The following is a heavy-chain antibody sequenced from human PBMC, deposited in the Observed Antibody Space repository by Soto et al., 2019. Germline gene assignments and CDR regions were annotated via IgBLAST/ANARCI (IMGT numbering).Heavy chain of an antibody. CDR3: AGIAAAGPPYYFDY. D-gene: IGHD6-13*01. CDR1: GGTFGSYA. V-gene: IGHV1-69*13. CDR2: IIPIFGTA. Sequence: SVKVSCKASGGTFGSYAISWVRQAPGQGLEWMGGIIPIFGTANYAQKFKGRVTITADESTSTAYMELSSLRSEDTAVYYCAGIAAAGPPYYFDYWGQGTMVTVSS. J-gene: IGHJ4*02.